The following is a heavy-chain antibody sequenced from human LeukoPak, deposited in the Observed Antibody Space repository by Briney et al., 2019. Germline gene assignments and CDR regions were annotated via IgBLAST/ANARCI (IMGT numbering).Heavy chain of an antibody. CDR1: GFTFSNYA. Sequence: RPGGSLRLSCAASGFTFSNYAMHWVRQAPGKGLEWVAFIRFDEDNKSYADSVKGRFTISRDNSKNTLYLQMNSLGVEDTAVYYCAKVSSFIYYFDSWGQGTLVTVSS. J-gene: IGHJ4*02. D-gene: IGHD3-16*02. CDR2: IRFDEDNK. V-gene: IGHV3-30*02. CDR3: AKVSSFIYYFDS.